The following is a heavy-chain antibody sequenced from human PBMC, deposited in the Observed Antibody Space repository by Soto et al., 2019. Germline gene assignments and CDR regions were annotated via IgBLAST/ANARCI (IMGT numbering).Heavy chain of an antibody. CDR2: INPSGGST. CDR1: GYTFTSYY. CDR3: ARWGPYGDYDDYYYYYGMDV. Sequence: GASVKVSCKASGYTFTSYYMHWVRQAPGQGLEWMGIINPSGGSTSYAQKFQGRVTMTRNTSISTAYMELSSLRSEDTAVYYCARWGPYGDYDDYYYYYGMDVWGQGTTVTVSS. J-gene: IGHJ6*02. D-gene: IGHD4-17*01. V-gene: IGHV1-46*01.